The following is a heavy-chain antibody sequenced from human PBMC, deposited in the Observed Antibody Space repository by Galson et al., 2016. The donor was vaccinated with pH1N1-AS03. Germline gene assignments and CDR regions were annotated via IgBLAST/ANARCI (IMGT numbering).Heavy chain of an antibody. V-gene: IGHV3-7*01. CDR1: GFTFSSYW. D-gene: IGHD4-23*01. CDR3: ARAVGGGDSF. Sequence: SLRLSCAASGFTFSSYWMTWVRQAPGKGLEWVANIKQDGSVEYYVDSVKGRFTISRDNAKNSLYLQMNSLRDEDTAVYHCARAVGGGDSFWGQGTLVTVSA. J-gene: IGHJ4*02. CDR2: IKQDGSVE.